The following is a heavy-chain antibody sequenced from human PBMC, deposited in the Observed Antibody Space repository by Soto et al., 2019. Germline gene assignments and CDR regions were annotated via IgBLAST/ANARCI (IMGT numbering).Heavy chain of an antibody. D-gene: IGHD2-8*01. CDR1: GFTFSTYG. CDR2: IWYDGSNK. Sequence: QVQLVESGGGVVQPGRSLRLSCAASGFTFSTYGMHWVRQAPGKGLEWVAVIWYDGSNKYYADSVKGRFTISRDNSKNTLYLQMNSLRAEDTAIYYCARERVPYCINGVCYPDAFDIWGQGTMVTVSS. CDR3: ARERVPYCINGVCYPDAFDI. V-gene: IGHV3-33*01. J-gene: IGHJ3*02.